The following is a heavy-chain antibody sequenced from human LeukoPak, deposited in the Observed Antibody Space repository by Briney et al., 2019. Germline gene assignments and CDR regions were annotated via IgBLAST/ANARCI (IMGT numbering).Heavy chain of an antibody. CDR1: GCSFENYA. Sequence: GRSLRLSCAASGCSFENYAMHWVRQAPGKGLEWVSGISGNSGNIGYADSVKGRFTISRDNAKNSMYLQMNSLRADDTALYYCAKSGFGSVSHDINYWGQGTLVTVSS. V-gene: IGHV3-9*01. J-gene: IGHJ4*02. CDR3: AKSGFGSVSHDINY. CDR2: ISGNSGNI. D-gene: IGHD3-10*01.